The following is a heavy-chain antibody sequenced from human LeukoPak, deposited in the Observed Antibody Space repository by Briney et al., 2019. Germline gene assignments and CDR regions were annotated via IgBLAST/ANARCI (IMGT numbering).Heavy chain of an antibody. Sequence: PPGGSLRLYRAASGFTFSSYEMNWVPQAPGKGLEWVSYISGTGGTRYYADSVKGRFTISRDNAQNALYLQMNSLRAEDTAVYFCARDKNNRILMPRVDAFDFWGQGTMVTVSS. V-gene: IGHV3-48*03. CDR3: ARDKNNRILMPRVDAFDF. CDR2: ISGTGGTR. D-gene: IGHD1-14*01. J-gene: IGHJ3*01. CDR1: GFTFSSYE.